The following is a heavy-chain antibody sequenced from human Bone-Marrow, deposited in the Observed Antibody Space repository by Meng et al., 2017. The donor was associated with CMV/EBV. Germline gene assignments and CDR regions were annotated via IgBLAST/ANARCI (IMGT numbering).Heavy chain of an antibody. V-gene: IGHV1-69*05. CDR2: IIPIFGTA. CDR1: GGTFSSYA. J-gene: IGHJ4*02. Sequence: SVKVSCKASGGTFSSYAISWVRQAPGQGLEWMGGIIPIFGTANYAQKFQGRVTITTDESTSTAYMELSSLRSEDTAVYYCARGSYYYDSSGAADYWGQGPLVPVSS. CDR3: ARGSYYYDSSGAADY. D-gene: IGHD3-22*01.